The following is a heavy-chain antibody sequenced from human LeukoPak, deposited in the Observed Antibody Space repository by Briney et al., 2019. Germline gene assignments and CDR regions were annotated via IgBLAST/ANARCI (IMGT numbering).Heavy chain of an antibody. CDR2: IYYSGST. CDR1: GGSISSSSYY. CDR3: ATAYSSSWYEFYFDY. J-gene: IGHJ4*02. D-gene: IGHD6-13*01. V-gene: IGHV4-39*07. Sequence: SETLSLTCTVSGGSISSSSYYWGWIRQPPGKGLEWIGSIYYSGSTYYNPSLKSRVTISVDTSKNQFSLKLSSVTAADTAVYYCATAYSSSWYEFYFDYWGQGTLVTVSS.